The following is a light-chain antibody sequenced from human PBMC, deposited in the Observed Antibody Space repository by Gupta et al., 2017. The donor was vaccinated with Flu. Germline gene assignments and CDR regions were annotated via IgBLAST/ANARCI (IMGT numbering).Light chain of an antibody. J-gene: IGKJ4*01. V-gene: IGKV1-5*03. CDR3: HQYNNYPLT. CDR1: QDVNTW. Sequence: PATLSASVGDRVTITCRASQDVNTWLAWYQQKPGGVPKLLIYKTSNLQSGIPSRFNGSGSGAEFTLTISSLQPDDCATYYCHQYNNYPLTFGGGTXVEMK. CDR2: KTS.